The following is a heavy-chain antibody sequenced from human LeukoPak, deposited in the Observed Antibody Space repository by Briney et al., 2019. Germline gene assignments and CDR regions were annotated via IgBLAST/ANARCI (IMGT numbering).Heavy chain of an antibody. D-gene: IGHD3-3*01. CDR3: ARDQRYDFWSGYGGFYYYYYMDV. CDR1: GFTFSSYA. CDR2: ISYDGSNK. J-gene: IGHJ6*03. Sequence: GGSLRLSCAASGFTFSSYAMHWVRQAPGKGLEWVAVISYDGSNKYYAGSVKGRFTISRDNSKNTLYLQMNSLRAEDTAVYYCARDQRYDFWSGYGGFYYYYYMDVWGKGTTVTVSS. V-gene: IGHV3-30-3*01.